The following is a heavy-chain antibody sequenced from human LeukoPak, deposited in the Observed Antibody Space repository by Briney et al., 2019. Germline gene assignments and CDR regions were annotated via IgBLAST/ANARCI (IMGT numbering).Heavy chain of an antibody. V-gene: IGHV1-2*02. CDR2: INPNSGGT. Sequence: ASVTVSFTASAYTFTVYYMHWVRQAPGQGLEWMGWINPNSGGTNYAQKFQGRVTMTRDTSISTAYMVLSRLRSDDTAVYYCAREDTAMDLDYWGQGTLVTVSS. J-gene: IGHJ4*02. CDR3: AREDTAMDLDY. D-gene: IGHD5-18*01. CDR1: AYTFTVYY.